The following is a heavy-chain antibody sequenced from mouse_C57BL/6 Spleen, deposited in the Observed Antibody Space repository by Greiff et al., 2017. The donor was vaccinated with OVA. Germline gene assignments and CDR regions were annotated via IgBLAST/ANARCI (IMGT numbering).Heavy chain of an antibody. V-gene: IGHV5-9-1*02. CDR1: GFTFSSYA. D-gene: IGHD2-5*01. CDR2: ISSGGDYI. J-gene: IGHJ3*01. CDR3: TRDHYSNYWFAY. Sequence: EVNVVESGEGLVKPGGSLKLSCAASGFTFSSYAMSWVRQTPEKRLEWVAYISSGGDYIYYADTVKGRFTISRDNARNTLYLQMSSLKSEDTAMYYCTRDHYSNYWFAYWGQGTLVTVSA.